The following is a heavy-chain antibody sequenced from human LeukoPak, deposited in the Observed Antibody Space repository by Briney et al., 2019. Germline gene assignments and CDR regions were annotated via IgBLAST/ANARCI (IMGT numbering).Heavy chain of an antibody. CDR1: GGSISRYY. Sequence: PSETLSLTCTVSGGSISRYYWSWIRQPPGKGLEWIGYIYYSGSTNYNPSLKSRVTISVDTSKNQFSLKLSSVTAADTAVYYCARRSPTGYSSTWGQGSLVTVSS. CDR3: ARRSPTGYSST. CDR2: IYYSGST. V-gene: IGHV4-59*08. J-gene: IGHJ5*02. D-gene: IGHD6-13*01.